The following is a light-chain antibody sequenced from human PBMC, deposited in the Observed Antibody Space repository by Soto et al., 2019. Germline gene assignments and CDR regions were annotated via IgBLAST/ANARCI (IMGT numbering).Light chain of an antibody. V-gene: IGKV3-11*01. J-gene: IGKJ1*01. CDR2: QTS. CDR1: QYINTR. CDR3: HQRQSWPRT. Sequence: IVLTHSPATLSSFPGDRVTLSFMASQYINTRLAWYQHRPGQAPRLLIYQTSLRAAGIPARFSASGSGTDFTLTISDVQPEDFALYYCHQRQSWPRTFGQGTKVDIK.